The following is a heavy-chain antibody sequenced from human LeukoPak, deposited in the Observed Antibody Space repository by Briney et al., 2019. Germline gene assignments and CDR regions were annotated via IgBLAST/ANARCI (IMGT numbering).Heavy chain of an antibody. D-gene: IGHD2-2*01. CDR1: GFTFSSYA. CDR3: ARTTVASCYPSLGY. CDR2: INGDGANT. J-gene: IGHJ4*02. Sequence: PGGSLRLSCAASGFTFSSYAMSWVRQAPGKGLEWVSTINGDGANTYFADSVKGRFTISRDNSKNTLYLQMSSLRAEDTAVYYCARTTVASCYPSLGYWGQGTLVTVSS. V-gene: IGHV3-23*01.